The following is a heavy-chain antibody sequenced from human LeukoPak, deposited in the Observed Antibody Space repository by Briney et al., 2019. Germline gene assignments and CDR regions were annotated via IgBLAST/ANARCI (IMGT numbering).Heavy chain of an antibody. CDR3: AKDRRGSCNAGSCYCCDY. Sequence: GGSLRLSCRASEFTFNSYGMHWVRQAPGKGLEWVAFIRFDGSDEHYADSVKGRFTISRDNSKNTLYLQMNSLRDEDTAVYYCAKDRRGSCNAGSCYCCDYWGRGALVTVFS. D-gene: IGHD2-15*01. V-gene: IGHV3-30*02. J-gene: IGHJ4*02. CDR2: IRFDGSDE. CDR1: EFTFNSYG.